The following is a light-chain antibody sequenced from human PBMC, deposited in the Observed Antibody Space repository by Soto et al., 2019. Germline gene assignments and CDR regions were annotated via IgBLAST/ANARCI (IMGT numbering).Light chain of an antibody. CDR3: QQYSSYSPLT. Sequence: DIQMTQSPSSLSASVGDRVTITCRASQSVSNYLKWYQQKPGKAPKLLIYAASTLQSGVPSRFSGSGSGTDFTLTISSLHPEDFATYYCQQYSSYSPLTFGGGTKVDIK. J-gene: IGKJ4*01. V-gene: IGKV1-39*01. CDR1: QSVSNY. CDR2: AAS.